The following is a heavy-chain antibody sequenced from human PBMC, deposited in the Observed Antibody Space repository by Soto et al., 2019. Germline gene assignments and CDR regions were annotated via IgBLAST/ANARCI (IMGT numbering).Heavy chain of an antibody. V-gene: IGHV3-7*01. J-gene: IGHJ4*02. CDR1: GFTFSSYY. CDR2: VNEDGSEK. CDR3: AKWGGAGSDN. D-gene: IGHD1-26*01. Sequence: GGSLRLSCAASGFTFSSYYMSWVRQAQGKGLEWVANVNEDGSEKYYVDSVKGRFTVSRDNAKNSLYLQMNSLRAEDTAVEYCAKWGGAGSDNWGQGTLVTVSS.